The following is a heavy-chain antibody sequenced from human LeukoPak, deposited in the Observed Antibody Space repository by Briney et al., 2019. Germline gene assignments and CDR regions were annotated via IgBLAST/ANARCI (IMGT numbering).Heavy chain of an antibody. V-gene: IGHV3-21*01. CDR1: GFTFSSYS. J-gene: IGHJ4*02. CDR2: ISSSSSYM. D-gene: IGHD1-7*01. CDR3: ARDEGLIGTTAHDY. Sequence: GGSLRLSCAASGFTFSSYSMNWVRQAPGKGLEWVSSISSSSSYMYYADSVKGRFTISRDNAKNSLYLQMNSLRAEDTAVYYCARDEGLIGTTAHDYWGQGTLVTVSS.